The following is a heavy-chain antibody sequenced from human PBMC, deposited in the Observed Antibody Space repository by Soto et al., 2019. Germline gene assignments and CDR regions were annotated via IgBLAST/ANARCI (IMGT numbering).Heavy chain of an antibody. CDR2: ISTTETT. Sequence: QVQLQESGPGLVKPSETLSLTCTVSGGSISSYYWSWIRQPAGKGLEWIGRISTTETTNYNPSLKSRVSMSLDTSKSQVSLKLSSVTAADGAVYYCAGNIAAAGRRYYGMDVWGQGTTVTVSS. D-gene: IGHD6-13*01. CDR3: AGNIAAAGRRYYGMDV. V-gene: IGHV4-4*07. J-gene: IGHJ6*02. CDR1: GGSISSYY.